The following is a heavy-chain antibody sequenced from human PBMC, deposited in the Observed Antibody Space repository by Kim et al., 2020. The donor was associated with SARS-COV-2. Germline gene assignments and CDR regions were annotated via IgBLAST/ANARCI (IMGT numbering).Heavy chain of an antibody. J-gene: IGHJ4*02. Sequence: GGSLRLSCAASGFTFSSYGMHWVRQAPGKGLEWVAVISYDGSNKYYADSVKGRFTISRDNSKNTLYLQMNSLRAEDTAVYYCARDKARSTVRPFDYWGQG. D-gene: IGHD4-17*01. CDR1: GFTFSSYG. CDR2: ISYDGSNK. CDR3: ARDKARSTVRPFDY. V-gene: IGHV3-33*05.